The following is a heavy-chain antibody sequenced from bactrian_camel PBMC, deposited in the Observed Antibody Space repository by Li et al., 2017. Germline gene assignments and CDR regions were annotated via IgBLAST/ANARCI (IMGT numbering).Heavy chain of an antibody. J-gene: IGHJ6*01. CDR3: ATDSPAACEYCSGGYCSLLLGY. CDR2: LASDGRT. V-gene: IGHV3S53*01. CDR1: GHTGRMYC. Sequence: QVQLVESGGGLVQAGGSLRLSCGSSSGHTGRMYCMAWFRLAPGKEREGVVALASDGRTRYSDSVKGRFTISQDAATKVLYLHMNDLKPEDTAIYYYATDSPAACEYCSGGYCSLLLGYRGQGTQVTVS. D-gene: IGHD2*01.